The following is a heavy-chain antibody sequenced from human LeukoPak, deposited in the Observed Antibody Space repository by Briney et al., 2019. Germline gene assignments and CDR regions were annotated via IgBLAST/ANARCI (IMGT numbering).Heavy chain of an antibody. CDR1: GNSISSGDYF. CDR2: IYTSGST. J-gene: IGHJ6*03. D-gene: IGHD6-19*01. Sequence: SETLSLTCTVSGNSISSGDYFWSWIRQPAGKGLEWIGRIYTSGSTNYNPSLKSRVTISVDTSKNQFSLKLSSVTAADTAVYYCARGGSGWNYYYYYMDVWGKGTTVTISS. CDR3: ARGGSGWNYYYYYMDV. V-gene: IGHV4-61*02.